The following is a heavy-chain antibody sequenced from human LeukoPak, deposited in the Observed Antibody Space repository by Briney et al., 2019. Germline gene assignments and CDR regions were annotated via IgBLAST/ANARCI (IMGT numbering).Heavy chain of an antibody. D-gene: IGHD3-3*01. CDR1: GGSISSGSYY. J-gene: IGHJ4*02. V-gene: IGHV4-61*02. CDR2: IYTSGST. CDR3: ARETYYDFWSGYYQDY. Sequence: PSQTLSLTCTASGGSISSGSYYWICLRQPAGQELEWIGRIYTSGSTNYNPSLKSRVIISVNTAKNQFYLKLSSMTAADTAVYYCARETYYDFWSGYYQDYWGQGTLVTVSS.